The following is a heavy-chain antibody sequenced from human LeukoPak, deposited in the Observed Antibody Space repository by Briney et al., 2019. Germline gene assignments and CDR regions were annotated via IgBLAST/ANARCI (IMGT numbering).Heavy chain of an antibody. V-gene: IGHV3-33*08. D-gene: IGHD5-18*01. CDR1: GFTFSSYA. J-gene: IGHJ4*02. Sequence: GGSLRLSCAASGFTFSSYAMSWVRQAPGKGLEWVALIWYDGSKKYYGDFVKGRFTISRDNSKNTLYLQMNSLRVEDTAVYYCARWLSDKIDSNGYLDYWGQGTLVTVSS. CDR2: IWYDGSKK. CDR3: ARWLSDKIDSNGYLDY.